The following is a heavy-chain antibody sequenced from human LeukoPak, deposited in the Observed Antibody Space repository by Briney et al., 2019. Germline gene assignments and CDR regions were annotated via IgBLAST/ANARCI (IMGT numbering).Heavy chain of an antibody. CDR1: GYRFTSYW. D-gene: IGHD6-19*01. V-gene: IGHV5-51*01. J-gene: IGHJ4*02. CDR2: IYPGDSDT. CDR3: ARQGGSAGIAVAGTWPLDY. Sequence: GESLKISCKGSGYRFTSYWIGWVRQMPGKGLEWMGIIYPGDSDTRYSPSFQGQVTISADKSISTAYLQWSSLKASDTAMYYCARQGGSAGIAVAGTWPLDYWGQGTLVTVSS.